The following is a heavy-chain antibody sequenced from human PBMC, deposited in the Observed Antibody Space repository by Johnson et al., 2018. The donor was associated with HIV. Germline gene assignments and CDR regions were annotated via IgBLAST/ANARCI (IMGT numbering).Heavy chain of an antibody. D-gene: IGHD5-12*01. J-gene: IGHJ3*02. CDR1: GFTFSSYA. Sequence: MQLVESGGGLVQPGGSLRLSCAASGFTFSSYAMHWVRQAPGKGLEYVSAISSNGGSTYYANSVKGRFTISRDNSKNTLYLQMGSLRVEDMAVYYCARSEVDIVATILFDIWGQGTMVTVSS. V-gene: IGHV3-64*01. CDR2: ISSNGGST. CDR3: ARSEVDIVATILFDI.